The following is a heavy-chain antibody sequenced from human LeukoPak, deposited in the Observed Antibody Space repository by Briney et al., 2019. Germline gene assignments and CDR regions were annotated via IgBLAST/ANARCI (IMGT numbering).Heavy chain of an antibody. D-gene: IGHD6-13*01. CDR2: IKQDGSDK. CDR3: ANAGRYSSSWPRGGFDY. Sequence: PGGSLRLSCAASGFTFSSYWMSWVRQAPGKGLEWVANIKQDGSDKYYVDSVKGRFTISRDNSKNTLYLQMNSLRAEDTAVYYCANAGRYSSSWPRGGFDYWGQGTLVTVSS. J-gene: IGHJ4*02. V-gene: IGHV3-7*01. CDR1: GFTFSSYW.